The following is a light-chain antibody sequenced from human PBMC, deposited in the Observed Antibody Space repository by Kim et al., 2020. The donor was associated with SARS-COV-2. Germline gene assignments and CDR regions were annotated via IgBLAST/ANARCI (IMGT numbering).Light chain of an antibody. J-gene: IGKJ4*01. V-gene: IGKV1-12*01. CDR2: AAS. CDR3: QRADSFPLG. CDR1: QDISSW. Sequence: SGSVGGRVTSTCRASQDISSWLAWYQQKPAKAPKLLISAASRLQSGVPARFSGSGSGTDFTLTISSLQPEDFASYYCQRADSFPLGFGGGTKLEIK.